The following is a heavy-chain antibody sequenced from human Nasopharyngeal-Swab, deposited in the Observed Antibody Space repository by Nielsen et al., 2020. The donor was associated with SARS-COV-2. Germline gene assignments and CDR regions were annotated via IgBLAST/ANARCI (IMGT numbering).Heavy chain of an antibody. CDR2: INHSGST. CDR3: ARDRADYHISYYYYYMDV. Sequence: ESLKISCGVYGGSFSDHYWSWIRQPPGKGLEWIGEINHSGSTNYNPSLKSRVTMSVDTSKNQFSLNLSSVTAADTAVYYCARDRADYHISYYYYYMDVWGKGTTVAVSS. V-gene: IGHV4-34*01. D-gene: IGHD4-11*01. J-gene: IGHJ6*03. CDR1: GGSFSDHY.